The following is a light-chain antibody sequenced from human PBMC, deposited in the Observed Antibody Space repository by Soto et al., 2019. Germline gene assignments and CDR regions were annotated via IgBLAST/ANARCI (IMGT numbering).Light chain of an antibody. V-gene: IGKV3-20*01. J-gene: IGKJ2*01. Sequence: EIVLTQSPGTLSLSPGERATLSCRASQSVSSNYLAWYQQKPGQTPRLLIYGASSRATGIPDRFSGSGSGKEFTLTISRLEPEDFAVYYCQQYGSSPYTFGQGTKLEIK. CDR2: GAS. CDR1: QSVSSNY. CDR3: QQYGSSPYT.